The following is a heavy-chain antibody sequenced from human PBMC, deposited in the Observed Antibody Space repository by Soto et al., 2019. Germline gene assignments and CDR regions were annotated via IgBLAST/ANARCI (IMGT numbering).Heavy chain of an antibody. CDR1: GFTFSNYW. J-gene: IGHJ4*02. D-gene: IGHD3-22*01. CDR2: IKEDGGEK. V-gene: IGHV3-7*01. Sequence: GGPLRLSGSASGFTFSNYWMNWVRQAPGKGLEWVANIKEDGGEKFYVDSVRGRFTISRDNAKNSVYLQMNSLRAEDTAVYYCARDNYYDSSGHYWGQGTLVTVSS. CDR3: ARDNYYDSSGHY.